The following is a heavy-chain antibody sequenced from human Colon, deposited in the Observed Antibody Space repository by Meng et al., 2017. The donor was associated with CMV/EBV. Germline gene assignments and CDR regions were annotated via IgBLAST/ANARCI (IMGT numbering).Heavy chain of an antibody. CDR2: IYHSKTYDSGST. V-gene: IGHV4-59*01. CDR1: DDSIRSYY. CDR3: VRGGDLASQLPHGFDY. J-gene: IGHJ4*02. Sequence: SETLSLTCTVSDDSIRSYYWTWVRQTPERGRQWIGYIYHSKTYDSGSTNYNPSLRSRVSMSLDTAKSQVSLSLASATAADTAVYYCVRGGDLASQLPHGFDYWGPGALVTVSS. D-gene: IGHD3-16*02.